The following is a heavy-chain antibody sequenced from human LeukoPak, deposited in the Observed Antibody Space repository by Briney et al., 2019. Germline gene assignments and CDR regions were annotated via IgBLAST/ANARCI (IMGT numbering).Heavy chain of an antibody. V-gene: IGHV1-69*13. D-gene: IGHD3-22*01. CDR3: ATYYYDSSGYLEYFQH. Sequence: SVKVSCEASGGTFSSYAISWVRQAPGQGLEWMGGIIPIFGTANYAQKFQGRVTITADESTSTAYMELSSLRSEDTAVYYCATYYYDSSGYLEYFQHWGQGTLVTVSS. CDR1: GGTFSSYA. CDR2: IIPIFGTA. J-gene: IGHJ1*01.